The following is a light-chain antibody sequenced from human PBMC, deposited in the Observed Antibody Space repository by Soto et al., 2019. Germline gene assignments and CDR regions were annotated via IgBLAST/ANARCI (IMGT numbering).Light chain of an antibody. J-gene: IGLJ1*01. CDR1: TGAVTSGHY. CDR3: LLSYSGVYV. Sequence: QAVVTQEPSLTVSPGGTVTLTCGSSTGAVTSGHYPYWFQQKPGQAPRTLIYDTSNKHSWTPARFSGSLLGDKAALTLSGAQPEDEAEYSCLLSYSGVYVFGTGTKLIVL. CDR2: DTS. V-gene: IGLV7-46*01.